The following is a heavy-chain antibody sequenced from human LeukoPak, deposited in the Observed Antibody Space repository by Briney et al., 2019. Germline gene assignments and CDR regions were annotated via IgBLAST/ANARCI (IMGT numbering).Heavy chain of an antibody. V-gene: IGHV1-18*04. J-gene: IGHJ4*02. D-gene: IGHD6-25*01. CDR1: GYTFTGYY. Sequence: ASVKVSCKASGYTFTGYYMHWVRQAPGQGLEWMGWISAYNGNTNYAQKLQGRVTMTTDTSTSTAYMELRSLRSDDTAVYYCARVGIAAPADYWGQGTLVTVSS. CDR2: ISAYNGNT. CDR3: ARVGIAAPADY.